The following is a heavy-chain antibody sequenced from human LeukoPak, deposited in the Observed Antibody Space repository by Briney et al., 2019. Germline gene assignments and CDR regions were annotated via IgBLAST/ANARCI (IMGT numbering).Heavy chain of an antibody. Sequence: GGSLRLSCAASGFTFSSYSMNWVRQAPGKGLEWVSYISSSSSTIYYADSVKGRFTISRDNAKNSLYLQMNSLRDEDTAVYYCGRTKEKDYGDYGVPPHFDYWGQGTLVTVSS. V-gene: IGHV3-48*02. D-gene: IGHD4-17*01. CDR1: GFTFSSYS. CDR3: GRTKEKDYGDYGVPPHFDY. J-gene: IGHJ4*02. CDR2: ISSSSSTI.